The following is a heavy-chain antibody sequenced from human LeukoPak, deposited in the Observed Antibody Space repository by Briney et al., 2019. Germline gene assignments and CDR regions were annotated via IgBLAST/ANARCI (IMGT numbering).Heavy chain of an antibody. J-gene: IGHJ4*02. CDR2: IKQDGSEK. D-gene: IGHD4-17*01. Sequence: GGSLRLSCAASGFTFSSYWMSWGRQAPGKGLEWVANIKQDGSEKYYVDSVKGRFTISRDNAKNSLYLQMNSLRAEDTAVYYCVYGDYYYSYFDYWGQGTLVTVSS. CDR3: VYGDYYYSYFDY. V-gene: IGHV3-7*01. CDR1: GFTFSSYW.